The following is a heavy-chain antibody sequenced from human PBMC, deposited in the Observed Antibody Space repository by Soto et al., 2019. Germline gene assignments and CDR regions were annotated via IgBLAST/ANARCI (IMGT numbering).Heavy chain of an antibody. Sequence: QVHLQESGPGLVKPSQTLSLTCTVSGGSISSGKYYWRWLRQPPGKGLEWIGFIPYSWSTYYSVCLNGRGTISVHTSQNQFSMNLSFVTAADTAVYYCATMGTPATGLYYFDYWGQGTIVTVSS. CDR1: GGSISSGKYY. J-gene: IGHJ4*02. CDR3: ATMGTPATGLYYFDY. CDR2: IPYSWST. V-gene: IGHV4-30-4*01. D-gene: IGHD2-15*01.